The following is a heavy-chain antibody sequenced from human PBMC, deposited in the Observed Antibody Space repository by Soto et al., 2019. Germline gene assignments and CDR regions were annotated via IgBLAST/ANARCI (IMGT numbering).Heavy chain of an antibody. D-gene: IGHD2-2*01. J-gene: IGHJ3*01. Sequence: QVHLEQSGAEVKKPGSSVKVSFKAAGGTFSTYTLIWVRQAPGQGLEWMGRIIPMLTVTNSAPKFQGRVTLDEDKYTSTAFMELTSLTSDDTAVYYCSIGSWSAETFDVWGQGTMVTVSS. CDR1: GGTFSTYT. CDR3: SIGSWSAETFDV. CDR2: IIPMLTVT. V-gene: IGHV1-69*02.